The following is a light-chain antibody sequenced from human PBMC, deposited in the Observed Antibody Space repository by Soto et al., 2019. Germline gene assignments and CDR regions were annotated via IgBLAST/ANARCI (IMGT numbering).Light chain of an antibody. CDR2: AAS. J-gene: IGKJ4*01. CDR1: QGISNY. CDR3: QKYNSAPHRVT. V-gene: IGKV1-27*01. Sequence: DIQMTQSPSSLSASVGDRVTITCRASQGISNYLAWYQQKPGKVPKLLIYAASTLQSGVPSRFSGSGSGTAFTLTISRLQPEDVATYYCQKYNSAPHRVTFGGGTKVEIK.